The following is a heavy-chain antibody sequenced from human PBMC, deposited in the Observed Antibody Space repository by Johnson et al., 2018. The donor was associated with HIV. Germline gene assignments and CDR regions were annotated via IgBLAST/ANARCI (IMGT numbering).Heavy chain of an antibody. CDR1: GFTFSSYG. V-gene: IGHV3-33*01. D-gene: IGHD2-2*01. J-gene: IGHJ3*01. CDR2: TWFDGTNQ. Sequence: QVQLVESGGGVVQPGRSLRLSCVPSGFTFSSYGMHWVRQAPGKGLEWVATTWFDGTNQYYADSVKGRSTIYRDNFKKTVHLQMNSLRGEDTAAYYCARDYRFRSFSSSPEAFDVWGQGTMVTVSS. CDR3: ARDYRFRSFSSSPEAFDV.